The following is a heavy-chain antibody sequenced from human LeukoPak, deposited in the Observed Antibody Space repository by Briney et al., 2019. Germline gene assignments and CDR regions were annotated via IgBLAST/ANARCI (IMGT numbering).Heavy chain of an antibody. V-gene: IGHV4-34*01. J-gene: IGHJ4*02. CDR3: ARGQAGSGGPLEY. CDR2: INHSGST. D-gene: IGHD6-19*01. Sequence: SETLSLTCAVYGGSFSGYYWSWIRQPPGKGLEWIGEINHSGSTNYDLSLKSRVTISEDTSKNQFSLKVYSVTAADTAVYYCARGQAGSGGPLEYWGQGTLVTVSS. CDR1: GGSFSGYY.